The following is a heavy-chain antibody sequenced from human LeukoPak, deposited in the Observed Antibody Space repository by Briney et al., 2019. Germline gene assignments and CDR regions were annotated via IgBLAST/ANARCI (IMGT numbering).Heavy chain of an antibody. Sequence: ASVKVTCKASGYTYTSYGISWVRQAPGQGLEWMGWINPNSGGTNYAQKFQGRVTMTMDTSITTAYMELSRLRSDDTAVYYCARDLRIFQYDSSSGYWWGTTGPREHFDYWGQGTLVTVSS. V-gene: IGHV1-2*02. J-gene: IGHJ4*02. CDR1: GYTYTSYG. D-gene: IGHD3-3*01. CDR3: ARDLRIFQYDSSSGYWWGTTGPREHFDY. CDR2: INPNSGGT.